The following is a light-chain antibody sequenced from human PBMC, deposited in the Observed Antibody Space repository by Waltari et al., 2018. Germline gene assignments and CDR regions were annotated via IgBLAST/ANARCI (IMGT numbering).Light chain of an antibody. CDR3: QNHERLPAM. J-gene: IGKJ1*01. Sequence: ELVLTQSPGTLSLSLGERATLSCRASQSISRYLAWYQQKPGQAPRLLIYAASSRATGIPDRFSGSGSGTDFSLTISRLEPEDFAVYYCQNHERLPAMFGQGTKVEIK. CDR1: QSISRY. CDR2: AAS. V-gene: IGKV3-20*01.